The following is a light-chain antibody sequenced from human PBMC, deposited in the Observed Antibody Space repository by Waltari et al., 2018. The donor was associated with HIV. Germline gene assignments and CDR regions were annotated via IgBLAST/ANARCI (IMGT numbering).Light chain of an antibody. CDR1: TTAVGSSHY. CDR2: DVS. V-gene: IGLV2-14*01. J-gene: IGLJ1*01. CDR3: SSYTSSSTYV. Sequence: QSALTQPASVSGPPGQSITISCTGPTTAVGSSHYVSWHQQHPGEAPKLIIHDVSDRPSGISNRFSGSKSGNTASLTISGLQTEDEADYYCSSYTSSSTYVFGTGTRVTVL.